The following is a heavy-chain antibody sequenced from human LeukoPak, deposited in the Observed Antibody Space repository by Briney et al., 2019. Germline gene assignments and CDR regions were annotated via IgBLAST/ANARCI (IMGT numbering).Heavy chain of an antibody. Sequence: GGSLRLSCAASGFTFSGYGMHWVRQAPGKGLEWVAVISYDGNDKHYGDSVKGRFTISRDNSKNTLYLQMNSLRAEDTAVYYCARDRLWFGEPHDAFDIWGQGTMVTVSS. V-gene: IGHV3-30*03. CDR3: ARDRLWFGEPHDAFDI. D-gene: IGHD3-10*01. CDR1: GFTFSGYG. J-gene: IGHJ3*02. CDR2: ISYDGNDK.